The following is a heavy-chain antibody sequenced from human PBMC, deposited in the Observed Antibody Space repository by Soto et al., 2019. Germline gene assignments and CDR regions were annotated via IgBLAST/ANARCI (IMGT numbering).Heavy chain of an antibody. D-gene: IGHD3-22*01. J-gene: IGHJ6*02. CDR1: GFTFEDYG. V-gene: IGHV3-20*04. CDR2: INWNGGDT. Sequence: GGSLRLSCAASGFTFEDYGMSWVRQAPGKGLEWVSGINWNGGDTVYADSVKGRFTISRDNAKNSLYLQMNSLRAEDTAVHYCARYNYDSSGYPTRYYYYYGMDVWGQGTTVTVS. CDR3: ARYNYDSSGYPTRYYYYYGMDV.